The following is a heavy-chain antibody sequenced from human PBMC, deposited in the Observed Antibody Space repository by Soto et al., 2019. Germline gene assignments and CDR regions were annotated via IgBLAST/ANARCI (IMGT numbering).Heavy chain of an antibody. J-gene: IGHJ3*02. V-gene: IGHV1-69*13. CDR2: IIPIFGTA. CDR1: GGTFSSYA. Sequence: SVKVSCKASGGTFSSYAISWVRQAPGQGLEWMGGIIPIFGTANYAQKFQGRVTITADESTSTAYMELSSLRSEDTAVYYCASENVDTAMVGDDAFDIWGQGTMVTVSS. D-gene: IGHD5-18*01. CDR3: ASENVDTAMVGDDAFDI.